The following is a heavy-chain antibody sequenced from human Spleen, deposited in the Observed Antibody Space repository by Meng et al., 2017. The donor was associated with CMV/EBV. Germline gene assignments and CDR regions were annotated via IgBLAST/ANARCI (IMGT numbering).Heavy chain of an antibody. J-gene: IGHJ6*02. CDR1: GYTFTSYD. Sequence: ASVKVSCKASGYTFTSYDINWVRQAPGQGLEWMGWINPNSGGTNYAQKFQGRVTMTRDTSISTAYMELSRLRSDDTAVYYCARELGRDSSHGMDVWGPGTTVTVSS. D-gene: IGHD3-22*01. CDR2: INPNSGGT. CDR3: ARELGRDSSHGMDV. V-gene: IGHV1-2*02.